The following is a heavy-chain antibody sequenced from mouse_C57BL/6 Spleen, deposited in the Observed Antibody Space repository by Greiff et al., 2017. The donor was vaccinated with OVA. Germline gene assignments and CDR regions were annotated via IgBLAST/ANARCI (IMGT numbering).Heavy chain of an antibody. CDR1: GYTFTSYW. J-gene: IGHJ4*01. D-gene: IGHD1-1*01. Sequence: QVQLQQPGAELVMPGASVKLSCKASGYTFTSYWMPWVQQRPGQGLEWIGAIDPSDSYTNYNQKFKGKSTLTVDKSSSTAYMQLSSLTSEDSAVYYCARRTVVARGAMDYWGQGTSVTVSS. CDR2: IDPSDSYT. CDR3: ARRTVVARGAMDY. V-gene: IGHV1-69*01.